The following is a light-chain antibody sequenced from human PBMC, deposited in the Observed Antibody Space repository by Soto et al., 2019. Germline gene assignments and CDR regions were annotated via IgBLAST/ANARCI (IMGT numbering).Light chain of an antibody. CDR1: QSVSSK. V-gene: IGKV3-15*01. Sequence: EIGRTQSPATLSVYPGERATLSCRASQSVSSKLAWYQQKPGQAPRLLIYDASTRATGIPARFSGSGSGTEFTLTISSLQSEDFAVYNCQQSNNWPWTFGQGTKVDSK. CDR2: DAS. J-gene: IGKJ1*01. CDR3: QQSNNWPWT.